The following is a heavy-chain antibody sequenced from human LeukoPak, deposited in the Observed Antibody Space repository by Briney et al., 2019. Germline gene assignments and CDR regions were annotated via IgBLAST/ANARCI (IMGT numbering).Heavy chain of an antibody. CDR3: ARHAQDVLRGIGDWLPHFDY. J-gene: IGHJ4*02. CDR2: IYYSGST. V-gene: IGHV4-39*01. D-gene: IGHD3-9*01. CDR1: GGSISSSSYY. Sequence: KPSETLSLTCTVSGGSISSSSYYWGWIRQPPGKGLEWIGRIYYSGSTYYNPSLKSRVTISVDTSKNQFSLKLSSVTAADTAVYYCARHAQDVLRGIGDWLPHFDYWGQGTLVTVSS.